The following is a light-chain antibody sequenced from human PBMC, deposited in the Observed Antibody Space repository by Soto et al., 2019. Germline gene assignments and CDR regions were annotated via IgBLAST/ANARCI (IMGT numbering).Light chain of an antibody. CDR3: QTWNNSVVI. CDR2: EDS. V-gene: IGLV3-1*01. CDR1: KLGERY. J-gene: IGLJ2*01. Sequence: SSELAQPPSVSVSPGQTATINCSGDKLGERYACWYRQKPGQPPVLVIYEDSKRPSGIPERFSASNSGNTATLTISGTQAMDEADYFCQTWNNSVVIFGGGTKVTVL.